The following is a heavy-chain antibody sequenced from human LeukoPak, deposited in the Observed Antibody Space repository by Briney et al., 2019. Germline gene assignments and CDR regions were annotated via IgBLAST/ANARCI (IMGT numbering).Heavy chain of an antibody. CDR3: ARDYCSTSFCYDK. D-gene: IGHD2/OR15-2a*01. V-gene: IGHV3-33*01. CDR1: GFTFRNYG. J-gene: IGHJ4*02. Sequence: PGGSLRLSCAASGFTFRNYGMHWVRQSPDKGLEWVAAIWYDGSKTLYADSVKGRFTISRDDSQNALYLQMNSLRAEDTALYYCARDYCSTSFCYDKWGQGTLVTVSS. CDR2: IWYDGSKT.